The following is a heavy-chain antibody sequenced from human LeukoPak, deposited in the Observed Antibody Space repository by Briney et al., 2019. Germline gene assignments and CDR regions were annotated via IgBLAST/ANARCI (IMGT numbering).Heavy chain of an antibody. CDR2: IIPIFGTA. D-gene: IGHD3-22*01. V-gene: IGHV1-69*05. J-gene: IGHJ4*02. CDR3: AIKPYYYDSSGPVDY. Sequence: ASVKVSCKASGGTFSSYAISWVRQAPGQGLEWMGRIIPIFGTANYAQKFQGRVTITTDESTSTAYMELSSLRSEDTAVYYCAIKPYYYDSSGPVDYWGQGTLVTVSS. CDR1: GGTFSSYA.